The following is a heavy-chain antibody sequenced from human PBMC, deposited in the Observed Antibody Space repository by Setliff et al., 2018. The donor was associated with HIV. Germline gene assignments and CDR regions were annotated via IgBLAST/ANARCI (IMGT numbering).Heavy chain of an antibody. Sequence: AASVKVSCKTSGGIFVHYAISWVRQAPGQGLEWMGGIIPFFGTALYAPKFQGRVTITANESTSTAYLELSSLRSEDTGVYYCARGGSITLINYFDPWGQGTLVTVSS. D-gene: IGHD3-10*01. CDR3: ARGGSITLINYFDP. V-gene: IGHV1-69*13. J-gene: IGHJ5*02. CDR2: IIPFFGTA. CDR1: GGIFVHYA.